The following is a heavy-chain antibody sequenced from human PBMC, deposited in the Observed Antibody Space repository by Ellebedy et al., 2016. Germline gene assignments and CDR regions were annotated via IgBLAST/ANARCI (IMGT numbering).Heavy chain of an antibody. CDR2: ISYDGSNK. V-gene: IGHV3-30-3*01. CDR1: GFTFSSYA. Sequence: GGSLRLSXAASGFTFSSYAMHWVRQAPGKGLEWVAVISYDGSNKYYADSVKGRFTISRDNSKNTLYLQMNSLRAEDTAVYYCARGRGDGYNSFIDYWGQGTLVTVSS. D-gene: IGHD5-24*01. J-gene: IGHJ4*02. CDR3: ARGRGDGYNSFIDY.